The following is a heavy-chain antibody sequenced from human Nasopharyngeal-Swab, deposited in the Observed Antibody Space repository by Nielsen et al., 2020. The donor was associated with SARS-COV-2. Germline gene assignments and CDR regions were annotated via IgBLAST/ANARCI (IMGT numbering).Heavy chain of an antibody. CDR1: GGSISNYY. V-gene: IGHV4-59*08. Sequence: SETLSLTCTVSGGSISNYYWTWIRQPPGKGLEWIGFVYYSGSTNYNPSLKSRVTISVDTSKNQFSLKLSSVTAADTAVYYCARQEGENCSGGSCYYYYGMDVWGQGTTVTVSS. J-gene: IGHJ6*02. CDR2: VYYSGST. D-gene: IGHD2-15*01. CDR3: ARQEGENCSGGSCYYYYGMDV.